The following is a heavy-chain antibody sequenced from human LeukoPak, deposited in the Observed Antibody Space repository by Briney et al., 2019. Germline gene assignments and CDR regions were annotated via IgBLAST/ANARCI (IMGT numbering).Heavy chain of an antibody. J-gene: IGHJ5*02. Sequence: SETLSLTCTVSGDSIRSYYWSWIRQPPGKGLEWIGYSYYSGTTKYNPSLKSRVTISVDTSKNQRSLKLTSVTAADTAVYYCAREHGYSGSLKWFDPWGHGALVTVS. CDR3: AREHGYSGSLKWFDP. D-gene: IGHD1-26*01. CDR2: SYYSGTT. CDR1: GDSIRSYY. V-gene: IGHV4-59*01.